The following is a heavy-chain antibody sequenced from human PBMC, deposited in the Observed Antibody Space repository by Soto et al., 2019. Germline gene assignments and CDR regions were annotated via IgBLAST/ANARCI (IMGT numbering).Heavy chain of an antibody. Sequence: PSETLSLTCAVYGGSFSGYYWSWIRQPPGKGLEWIGEINHSGSTNYNPSLKSRVTISVDTSKNQFSLKLSSVTAADTAVYYCARGNCSGGSCPISGNYFDYWGQGTLVTVSS. CDR2: INHSGST. J-gene: IGHJ4*02. V-gene: IGHV4-34*01. CDR1: GGSFSGYY. D-gene: IGHD2-15*01. CDR3: ARGNCSGGSCPISGNYFDY.